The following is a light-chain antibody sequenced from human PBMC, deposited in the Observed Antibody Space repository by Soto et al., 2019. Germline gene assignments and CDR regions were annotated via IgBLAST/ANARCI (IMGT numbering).Light chain of an antibody. CDR2: AAS. J-gene: IGKJ5*01. CDR1: HDIITY. CDR3: QHLKSYPLT. Sequence: DIQLTQSPSFLSASVGDRVTITCQASHDIITYLAWYQVKPGKAPKLLIYAASTLESGVPSRFSGSGSGTEFTLTVSSLQPEDFATYYCQHLKSYPLTSGQGTRLEVK. V-gene: IGKV1-9*01.